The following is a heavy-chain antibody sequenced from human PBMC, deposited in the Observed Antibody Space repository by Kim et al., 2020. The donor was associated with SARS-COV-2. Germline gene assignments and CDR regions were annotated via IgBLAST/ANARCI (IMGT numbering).Heavy chain of an antibody. J-gene: IGHJ6*02. V-gene: IGHV3-9*01. Sequence: GYADFVKGRFTIARDNAKNSMYLQMNSLRPEDTDFYYCTRDFTAGGADVWGQGTLVTVSS. D-gene: IGHD2-8*02. CDR3: TRDFTAGGADV.